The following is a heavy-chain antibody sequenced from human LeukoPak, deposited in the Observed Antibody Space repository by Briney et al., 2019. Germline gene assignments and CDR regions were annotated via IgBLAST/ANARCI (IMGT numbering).Heavy chain of an antibody. CDR1: GFTFDDYA. CDR2: ISWDSGSI. Sequence: GGSLRLSCAASGFTFDDYAMHWVRQAPGKGLEWVSGISWDSGSIGYADSVKGRFTISRDNAKNSLYLQMNSLRAEDTAVYYCARYGAFDYWGQGTLVTVSS. CDR3: ARYGAFDY. J-gene: IGHJ4*02. V-gene: IGHV3-9*01.